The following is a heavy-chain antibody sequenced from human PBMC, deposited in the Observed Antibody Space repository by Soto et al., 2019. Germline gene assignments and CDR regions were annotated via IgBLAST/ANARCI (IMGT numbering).Heavy chain of an antibody. J-gene: IGHJ4*02. CDR1: GGSISSGGYY. D-gene: IGHD5-12*01. CDR2: IYYSGST. CDR3: ARVGGEATTISDLNFDY. V-gene: IGHV4-31*03. Sequence: QVQLQESGPGLVKPSQTLSLTCTVSGGSISSGGYYWSWIRQHPGKGLEWIGYIYYSGSTYYNTSLKSRVTISVDTSKNQFSLKLSSVTAADTAVYYCARVGGEATTISDLNFDYWGQGTLVTVSS.